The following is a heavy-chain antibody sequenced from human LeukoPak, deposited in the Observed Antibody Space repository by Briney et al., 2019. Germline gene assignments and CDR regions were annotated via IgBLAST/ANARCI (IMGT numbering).Heavy chain of an antibody. Sequence: AASVKVSCKASGYTFTSYGISWVRQAPGQGLEWMGWISSNNVNTNYAQKLQGRVTMTTDTSTSTAYMELRSLRSDDTAVYYCARDRGEWSFDYWGQGTLVTVSS. CDR1: GYTFTSYG. J-gene: IGHJ4*02. D-gene: IGHD3-16*01. CDR2: ISSNNVNT. CDR3: ARDRGEWSFDY. V-gene: IGHV1-18*01.